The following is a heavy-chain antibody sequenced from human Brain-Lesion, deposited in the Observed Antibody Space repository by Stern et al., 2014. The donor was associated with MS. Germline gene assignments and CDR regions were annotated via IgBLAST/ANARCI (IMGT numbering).Heavy chain of an antibody. CDR2: IYYSGTT. J-gene: IGHJ4*02. CDR3: ARHDGWLPHY. V-gene: IGHV4-39*01. Sequence: VHLVESGPGLVKPSETLSLTCSVSGGSISRSTYYWGWIRQPPGKGLEWIGSIYYSGTTYYNPSLKSRVTIDPSTNQSLPRLTSGTAADTAVYYCARHDGWLPHYWSQGTLVTVSS. CDR1: GGSISRSTYY. D-gene: IGHD5-12*01.